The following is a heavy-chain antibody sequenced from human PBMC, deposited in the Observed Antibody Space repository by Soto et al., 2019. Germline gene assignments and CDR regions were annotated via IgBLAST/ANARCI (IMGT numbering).Heavy chain of an antibody. J-gene: IGHJ5*02. CDR1: RGNFSSYA. Sequence: SVKVSCKASRGNFSSYAMSWVRQAPGQGLERMGGIIPLYGTANYAQKIQGRVTITAEESTSTAHMELSSPRSEDTAVYYCARAGYSSSWYWFGPWG. CDR3: ARAGYSSSWYWFGP. D-gene: IGHD6-13*01. V-gene: IGHV1-69*13. CDR2: IIPLYGTA.